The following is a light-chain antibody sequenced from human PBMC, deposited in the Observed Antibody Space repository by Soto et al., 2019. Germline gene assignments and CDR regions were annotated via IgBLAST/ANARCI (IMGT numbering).Light chain of an antibody. Sequence: EIVLTQSPGTLSLSPGERATLSCRASQSVSSSYLAWYQQKPGQAPRLLIYGASSRATGIPDRFSGSGSGTDFDLTIIRLEPEDLAVYYCQQYGSSLGFTFGPGTKVDIK. V-gene: IGKV3-20*01. CDR3: QQYGSSLGFT. J-gene: IGKJ3*01. CDR1: QSVSSSY. CDR2: GAS.